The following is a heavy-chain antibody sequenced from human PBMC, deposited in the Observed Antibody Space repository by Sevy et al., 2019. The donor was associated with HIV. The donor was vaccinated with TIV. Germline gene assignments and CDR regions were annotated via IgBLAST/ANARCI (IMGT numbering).Heavy chain of an antibody. Sequence: SETLSLTCTVSGGSISSYYWSWIRQPPGKGLEWIGYIYYSGSTNYNPSPKSRVTISVDTSTNQFSLKLSSVTAADTAVYYCARGGSGWYYFDYWGQGTLVTVSS. J-gene: IGHJ4*02. CDR3: ARGGSGWYYFDY. V-gene: IGHV4-59*01. CDR2: IYYSGST. CDR1: GGSISSYY. D-gene: IGHD6-19*01.